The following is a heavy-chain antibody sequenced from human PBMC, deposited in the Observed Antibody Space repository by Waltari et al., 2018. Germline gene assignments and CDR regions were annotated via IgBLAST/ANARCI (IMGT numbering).Heavy chain of an antibody. CDR1: GGSISSSSYY. D-gene: IGHD4-17*01. CDR2: IYYSGST. Sequence: QLQLQESGPGLVKPSETLSLTCTVSGGSISSSSYYWGWIRQPPGKGLEWIGSIYYSGSTYYNPSLKSRVTISVDTSKNQFSLKLSSVTAADTAVYYCARLANGDYGRGPYYFDYWGQGTLVTVSS. J-gene: IGHJ4*02. CDR3: ARLANGDYGRGPYYFDY. V-gene: IGHV4-39*01.